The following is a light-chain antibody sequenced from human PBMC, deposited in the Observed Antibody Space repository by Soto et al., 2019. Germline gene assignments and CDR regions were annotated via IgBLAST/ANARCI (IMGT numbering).Light chain of an antibody. Sequence: QSALTQPASVSGSPGQLITISCTGTSSDVGGYNYVSWYQQHPGKAPKLMIYDVSNRPSGVSNRFSGSKSGNTASLTISGLQAEDEADYYCSSYTSSAGVFGGGTQLTVL. CDR2: DVS. V-gene: IGLV2-14*01. J-gene: IGLJ2*01. CDR1: SSDVGGYNY. CDR3: SSYTSSAGV.